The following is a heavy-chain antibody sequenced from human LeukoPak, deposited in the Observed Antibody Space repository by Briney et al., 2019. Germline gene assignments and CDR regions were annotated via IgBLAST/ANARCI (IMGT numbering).Heavy chain of an antibody. CDR2: VFDSGNT. V-gene: IGHV4-59*01. CDR3: ARTTEAHSWRTRYYDYYMDV. Sequence: SETLSLTCTVSGGSISSDYWSWIRQPPGKGLEWIGYVFDSGNTIYNPSLKSRVTISVDTSKNQFSLKLSSVTAADTAVYYCARTTEAHSWRTRYYDYYMDVWGKGTTVTVSS. J-gene: IGHJ6*03. CDR1: GGSISSDY. D-gene: IGHD6-13*01.